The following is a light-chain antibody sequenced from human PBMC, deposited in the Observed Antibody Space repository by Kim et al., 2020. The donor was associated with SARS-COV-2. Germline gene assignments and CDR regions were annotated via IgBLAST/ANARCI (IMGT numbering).Light chain of an antibody. V-gene: IGLV6-57*01. J-gene: IGLJ3*02. Sequence: KTLTLSCTRSSGSITSNYVQWHQQRPRSSPTTLIFEDDQRPSGVPDRFSASIDSSSNSASLTISELKTEDEGDYYCQSYDSNIQGVFGGGTQLTVL. CDR1: SGSITSNY. CDR2: EDD. CDR3: QSYDSNIQGV.